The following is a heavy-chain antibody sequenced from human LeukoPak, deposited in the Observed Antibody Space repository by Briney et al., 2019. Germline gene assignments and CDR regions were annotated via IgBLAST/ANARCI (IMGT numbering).Heavy chain of an antibody. CDR1: GFTFSTYA. V-gene: IGHV3-30*04. Sequence: GGSLRLSCAASGFTFSTYAMHWVHQAPGKGLEWVAAISYDGSKKHYADSVKGRFTISRDNSKNTLYLQMNSLRAEDTAVYYCPRDLLPAAGEYYFDYWGQGTLVTVSS. CDR3: PRDLLPAAGEYYFDY. D-gene: IGHD6-13*01. J-gene: IGHJ4*02. CDR2: ISYDGSKK.